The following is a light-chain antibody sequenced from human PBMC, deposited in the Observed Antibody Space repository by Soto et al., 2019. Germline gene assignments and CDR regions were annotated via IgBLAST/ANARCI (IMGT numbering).Light chain of an antibody. J-gene: IGKJ5*01. CDR3: QQSYSSPPT. V-gene: IGKV1-39*01. Sequence: DIKMTQSPSSLSASVGDRVTLTCRASQSISSYLNWYQQKPGKAPKIMIYAASSLQSGVPSRFSGSGSGTDCTLTISSLLPEDVATYYCQQSYSSPPTLGQGTRLEIK. CDR2: AAS. CDR1: QSISSY.